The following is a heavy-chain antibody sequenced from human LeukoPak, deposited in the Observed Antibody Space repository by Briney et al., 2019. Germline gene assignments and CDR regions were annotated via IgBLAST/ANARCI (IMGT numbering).Heavy chain of an antibody. J-gene: IGHJ3*02. CDR3: ARGRITTAFDI. Sequence: SQTLSLTCAVYGGSSSGYYCSWVRQPPGKGLEWIWEINHSGSTNYNPSLKSRVTISVDTSKNQSSLKLSSVTASDTAVYYCARGRITTAFDIWGEGTMVTVSS. D-gene: IGHD3-3*01. CDR2: INHSGST. CDR1: GGSSSGYY. V-gene: IGHV4-34*01.